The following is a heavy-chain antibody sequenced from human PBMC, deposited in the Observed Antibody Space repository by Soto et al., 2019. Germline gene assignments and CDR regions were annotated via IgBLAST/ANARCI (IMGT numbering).Heavy chain of an antibody. J-gene: IGHJ4*02. V-gene: IGHV3-21*01. CDR3: ARESEDLTSNFDY. Sequence: GGSLRLSCAASGFTFTRYSMNWVRQAPGKGLEWVSSISSHTNYIYYADSMKGRFTVSRDNAKNSVYLEMNSLSAEDTAVYYCARESEDLTSNFDYWGQGTLVTVSS. CDR1: GFTFTRYS. CDR2: ISSHTNYI.